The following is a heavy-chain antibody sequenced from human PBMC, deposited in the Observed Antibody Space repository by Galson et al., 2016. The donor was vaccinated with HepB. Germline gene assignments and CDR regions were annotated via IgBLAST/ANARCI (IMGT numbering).Heavy chain of an antibody. V-gene: IGHV3-33*01. CDR2: IRSAGNNK. Sequence: SLRLSCAASGFTFSSHDMHWVRQAPGKGLEWVAVIRSAGNNKYFADSVKGRFTISRDNTKTTLYLQMNSLRAEDTAVYYCARVGAPYYDSWSGRGAFDIWGQGTMVTVSS. CDR3: ARVGAPYYDSWSGRGAFDI. D-gene: IGHD3-3*01. CDR1: GFTFSSHD. J-gene: IGHJ3*02.